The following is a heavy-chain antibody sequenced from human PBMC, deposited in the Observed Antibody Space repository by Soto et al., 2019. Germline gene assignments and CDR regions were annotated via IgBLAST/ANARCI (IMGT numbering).Heavy chain of an antibody. V-gene: IGHV1-18*01. Sequence: QVQLVQSGAEVKKPGASVKVSCKASGYTFTSYGISWVRQAPGQGLEWMGWISAYNGNTNYAQKLQDRVTMTTDTSTSTAYMELRSLRSDDTAVYYCASQLLPDYYYYGMDVWGQGTTVTVSS. CDR1: GYTFTSYG. CDR2: ISAYNGNT. J-gene: IGHJ6*02. CDR3: ASQLLPDYYYYGMDV. D-gene: IGHD2-2*01.